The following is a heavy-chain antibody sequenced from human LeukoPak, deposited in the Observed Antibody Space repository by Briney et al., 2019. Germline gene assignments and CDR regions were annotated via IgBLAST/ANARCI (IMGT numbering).Heavy chain of an antibody. J-gene: IGHJ4*02. CDR1: GFTFSRYS. CDR2: ISSGTSTI. Sequence: GSLRLSCAASGFTFSRYSMNWVRQAPGKGLEGVSFISSGTSTIYYAYSVKGRFTISRDNAIHSLSLQMNSLRAEDTAVYYCARGTSSSDYSRLYYFDYWGQGTLVTVSS. D-gene: IGHD3-22*01. V-gene: IGHV3-48*01. CDR3: ARGTSSSDYSRLYYFDY.